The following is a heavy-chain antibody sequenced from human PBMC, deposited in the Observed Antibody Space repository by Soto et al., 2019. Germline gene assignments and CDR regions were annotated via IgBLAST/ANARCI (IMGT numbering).Heavy chain of an antibody. D-gene: IGHD2-15*01. CDR1: GFTFSSYA. J-gene: IGHJ3*02. V-gene: IGHV3-23*01. CDR3: AKDLRYCSGGSCYLGLDAFDI. CDR2: ISGSGGST. Sequence: GGSLRLSCAASGFTFSSYAMSWVRQAPGKGLEWVSAISGSGGSTYYADSVKGRFTISRDNSKNTLYLQMNSLRAEDTAVYYCAKDLRYCSGGSCYLGLDAFDIWGQGTMVTVSS.